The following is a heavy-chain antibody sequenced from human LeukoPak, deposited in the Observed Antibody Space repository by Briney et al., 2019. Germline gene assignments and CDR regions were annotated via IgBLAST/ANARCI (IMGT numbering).Heavy chain of an antibody. CDR1: GFTFSSYA. V-gene: IGHV3-23*01. J-gene: IGHJ4*02. Sequence: PGGSLRLSCAASGFTFSSYAMSWVRQAPGKGLEWVSAISGSGGSTYYADSVKARFTISRDDSKNTLYLQMNSLRAEDTAVYYCARDPWERGWWYYDSSGYRYYFDYWGQGTLVTVSS. D-gene: IGHD3-22*01. CDR3: ARDPWERGWWYYDSSGYRYYFDY. CDR2: ISGSGGST.